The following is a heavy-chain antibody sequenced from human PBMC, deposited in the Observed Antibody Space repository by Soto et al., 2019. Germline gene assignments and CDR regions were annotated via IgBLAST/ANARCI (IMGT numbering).Heavy chain of an antibody. Sequence: PGGSLRLSCAASGFTFSSYSMNWVRQAPGKGLEWVSSISSSSSHIYYADSVKGRFTISRDNAKNSLFLEMNILRAEDTAVYYCARDLTSCYGACVYYYNGMDVWGQGTTVTVSS. J-gene: IGHJ6*02. CDR1: GFTFSSYS. CDR2: ISSSSSHI. CDR3: ARDLTSCYGACVYYYNGMDV. V-gene: IGHV3-21*01. D-gene: IGHD2-2*01.